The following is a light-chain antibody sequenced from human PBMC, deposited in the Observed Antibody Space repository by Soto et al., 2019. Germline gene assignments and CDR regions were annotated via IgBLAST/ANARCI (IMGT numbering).Light chain of an antibody. V-gene: IGKV1-39*01. CDR2: DAS. Sequence: DIQMTQSPSSLSASVGDRVTITCRASQSISNFLNWYQHRLGKAPKLLIYDASSLQSGVPSRFSGSGSGADFTLTISSLQPEDFATYHCQQSYVTPRTFGQGTKVDI. CDR3: QQSYVTPRT. J-gene: IGKJ1*01. CDR1: QSISNF.